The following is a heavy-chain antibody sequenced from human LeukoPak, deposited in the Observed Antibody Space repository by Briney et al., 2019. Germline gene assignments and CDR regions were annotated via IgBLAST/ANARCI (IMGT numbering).Heavy chain of an antibody. Sequence: PGGSLRLSCAASGFTFSSYGMHWVRQAPGKGLEWVAVISYDGSNKYYADSVKGRFTISRDNSKNTLYLQMNSLRAEDTAVYYCAKDSSSWTLRNWFDPWGQGTLVTVSS. J-gene: IGHJ5*02. CDR3: AKDSSSWTLRNWFDP. D-gene: IGHD6-13*01. CDR2: ISYDGSNK. CDR1: GFTFSSYG. V-gene: IGHV3-30*18.